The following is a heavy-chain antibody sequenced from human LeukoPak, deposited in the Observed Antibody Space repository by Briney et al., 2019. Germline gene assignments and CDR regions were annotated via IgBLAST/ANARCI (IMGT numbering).Heavy chain of an antibody. D-gene: IGHD4-17*01. Sequence: GGSLRLSCAASGFTVISNYMSWVRQAPGKGLECVSVIYSGGSTYYADSVKGRFTISRDNSKNTLYLQMNSLRAEDTAVYYCAFQDPSGYYGDYGYWGQGTLVTVS. V-gene: IGHV3-53*01. CDR2: IYSGGST. CDR1: GFTVISNY. J-gene: IGHJ4*02. CDR3: AFQDPSGYYGDYGY.